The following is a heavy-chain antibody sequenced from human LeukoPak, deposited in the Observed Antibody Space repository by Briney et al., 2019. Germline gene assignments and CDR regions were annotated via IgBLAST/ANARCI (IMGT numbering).Heavy chain of an antibody. CDR1: GGSFSGYY. V-gene: IGHV4-34*01. D-gene: IGHD3-22*01. Sequence: SETLSLTCAVYGGSFSGYYWSWIRQPPGKGLGWIGEINHSGSTNYNPSLKSRVTISVDTSKNQFSLKLSSVTAADTAVYYCARGGYYDSSGYYFRYYFDYWGQGTLVTVSS. CDR3: ARGGYYDSSGYYFRYYFDY. CDR2: INHSGST. J-gene: IGHJ4*02.